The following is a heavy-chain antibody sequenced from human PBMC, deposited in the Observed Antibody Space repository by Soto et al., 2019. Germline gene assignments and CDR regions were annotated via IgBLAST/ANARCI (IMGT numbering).Heavy chain of an antibody. D-gene: IGHD1-1*01. J-gene: IGHJ4*02. V-gene: IGHV4-34*01. CDR1: GGSFSGYY. Sequence: SETLSLTCAVYGGSFSGYYWSWIRQPPGEGLEWIGEINHSGSTNYNPSLKSRITISVDTSKNQFSLKLSSVTAADTAVYYCARHIHNQGFEYYFDSWGQGTLVTVSS. CDR3: ARHIHNQGFEYYFDS. CDR2: INHSGST.